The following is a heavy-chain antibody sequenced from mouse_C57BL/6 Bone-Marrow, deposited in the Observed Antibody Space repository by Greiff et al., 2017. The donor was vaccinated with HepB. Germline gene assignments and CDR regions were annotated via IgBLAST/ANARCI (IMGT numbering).Heavy chain of an antibody. CDR2: ISNGGGST. D-gene: IGHD4-1*01. CDR1: GFTFSDYY. CDR3: ASAGTWFDY. J-gene: IGHJ3*01. Sequence: EVKVVESGGGLVQPGGSLKLSCAASGFTFSDYYMYWVRQTPEKRLEWVAYISNGGGSTYYPDTVKGRFTISRDNAKNTLYLQMSRLKSEDTAMYDCASAGTWFDYWGQGTMVTVSA. V-gene: IGHV5-12*01.